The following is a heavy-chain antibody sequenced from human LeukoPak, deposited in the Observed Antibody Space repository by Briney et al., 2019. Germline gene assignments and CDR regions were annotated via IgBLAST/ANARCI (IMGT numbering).Heavy chain of an antibody. CDR1: GGSFSGYY. D-gene: IGHD3-22*01. CDR2: INHSGST. Sequence: PSETLSLTCAVYGGSFSGYYWSWIRQPPGKGLEWIGEINHSGSTNYNPSLKSRVTISVDTSKNQFSLKLSSVTAADTAVYYCARGAKALYYDSSATIPYFDYWGQGTLVTVFS. J-gene: IGHJ4*02. CDR3: ARGAKALYYDSSATIPYFDY. V-gene: IGHV4-34*01.